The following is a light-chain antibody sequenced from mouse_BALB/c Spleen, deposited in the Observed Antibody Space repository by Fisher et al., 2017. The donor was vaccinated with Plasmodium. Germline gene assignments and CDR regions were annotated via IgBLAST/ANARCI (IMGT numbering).Light chain of an antibody. V-gene: IGKV5-43*01. CDR2: YTS. Sequence: DIVLTQSTATLSVTPGDSVSLSCRASQSIASNLHWYQQKSHESPRVLINYTSQSIFGIPSRFSGSGSGTDFTLSINSVETEDFGVYFCQQSNSWPLTFGAGTKLELK. CDR3: QQSNSWPLT. J-gene: IGKJ5*01. CDR1: QSIASN.